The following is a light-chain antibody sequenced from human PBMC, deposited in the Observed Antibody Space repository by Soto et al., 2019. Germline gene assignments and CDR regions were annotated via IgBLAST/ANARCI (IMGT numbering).Light chain of an antibody. Sequence: QSVLTQPPSVSAAPGQKVTISCSGSSSRIGDNYVSWYQQVPGRTPKLLIYDNDKRPSGIPDRFSGSKSGPSATLRITGLQTGDEADYYCATWASSLSAVVFGGGTKLTVL. CDR1: SSRIGDNY. CDR3: ATWASSLSAVV. J-gene: IGLJ3*02. V-gene: IGLV1-51*01. CDR2: DND.